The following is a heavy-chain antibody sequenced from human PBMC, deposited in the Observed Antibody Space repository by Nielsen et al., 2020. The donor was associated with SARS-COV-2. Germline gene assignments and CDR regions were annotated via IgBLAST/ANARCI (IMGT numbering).Heavy chain of an antibody. V-gene: IGHV1-8*01. J-gene: IGHJ3*02. Sequence: ASVKVSCKASGYTFTSYDINWVRQATGQGLEWMGWMNPNSGNTGYAQKFQGRVTITADKSTSTAYMELSSLRSEDTAVYYCARSNRRSGSDAFDIWGQGTMVTVSS. D-gene: IGHD3-3*01. CDR2: MNPNSGNT. CDR1: GYTFTSYD. CDR3: ARSNRRSGSDAFDI.